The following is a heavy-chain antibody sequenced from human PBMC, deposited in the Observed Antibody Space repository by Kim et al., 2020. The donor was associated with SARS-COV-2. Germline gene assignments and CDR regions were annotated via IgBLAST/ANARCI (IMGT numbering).Heavy chain of an antibody. CDR2: IIPILGIA. CDR3: AGYDYVWGSYRPTGHYFDY. CDR1: GGTFSSYT. Sequence: SVKVSCKASGGTFSSYTISWVRQAPGQGLEWMGRIIPILGIANYAQKFQGRVTITADKSTSTAYMELSSLRSEDTAVYYCAGYDYVWGSYRPTGHYFDYWGQGTLVTVSS. D-gene: IGHD3-16*02. J-gene: IGHJ4*02. V-gene: IGHV1-69*02.